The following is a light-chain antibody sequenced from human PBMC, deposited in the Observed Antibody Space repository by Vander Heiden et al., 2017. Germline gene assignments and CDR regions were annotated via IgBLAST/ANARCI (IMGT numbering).Light chain of an antibody. CDR2: DDS. Sequence: SYVLTQPPSVSVAPGQTARITCGGNNIGSKSLHWYQQKPGQAPVLVVYDDSARPSGIPERFSGSNSGNTATLTISRVEAGDEADYYCQVWDSSSDLSVFGGGTKLTVL. CDR1: NIGSKS. CDR3: QVWDSSSDLSV. J-gene: IGLJ3*02. V-gene: IGLV3-21*02.